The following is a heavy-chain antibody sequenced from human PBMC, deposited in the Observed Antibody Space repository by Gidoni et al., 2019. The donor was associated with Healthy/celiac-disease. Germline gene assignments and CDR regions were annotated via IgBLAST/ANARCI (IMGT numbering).Heavy chain of an antibody. D-gene: IGHD6-13*01. CDR1: GFTFSSYC. CDR2: IWYDGSNK. V-gene: IGHV3-33*01. Sequence: QVQLVESGGGVVQPGRSLRLSCAASGFTFSSYCMHWVRQAPGKGLEWVAVIWYDGSNKYYADSVKGRFTISRDNSKNTLYLQMNSLRAEDTAVYYCARAQQQLVRIGYYGMDVWGQGTTVTVSS. J-gene: IGHJ6*02. CDR3: ARAQQQLVRIGYYGMDV.